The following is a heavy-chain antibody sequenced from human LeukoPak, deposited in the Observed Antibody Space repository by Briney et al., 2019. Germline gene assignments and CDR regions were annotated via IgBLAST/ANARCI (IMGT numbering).Heavy chain of an antibody. CDR2: ISSSGSTI. Sequence: PGGSLRLSCAASGFTFSSYEMNWVRQAPGKGLEWVSYISSSGSTIYYADSVKGRFTISRDNAKNSLYLQMNSLRAEDTAVYYCARDRGYGSYLFDYWGQGTLVTVSS. J-gene: IGHJ4*02. V-gene: IGHV3-48*03. D-gene: IGHD1-26*01. CDR1: GFTFSSYE. CDR3: ARDRGYGSYLFDY.